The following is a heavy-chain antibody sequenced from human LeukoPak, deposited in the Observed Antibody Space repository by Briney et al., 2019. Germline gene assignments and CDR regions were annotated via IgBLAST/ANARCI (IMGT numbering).Heavy chain of an antibody. CDR3: AGATIFGDFDI. Sequence: ASVRVSCKASGYTFTGYYMHWVRQAPGQGLEWMGWINANRDGTNYAQKFQGGVTMTRDTSISTAYMELSRLRSDDTAVYYCAGATIFGDFDIWGQGTMVTVSS. CDR1: GYTFTGYY. J-gene: IGHJ3*02. CDR2: INANRDGT. V-gene: IGHV1-2*02. D-gene: IGHD3-3*01.